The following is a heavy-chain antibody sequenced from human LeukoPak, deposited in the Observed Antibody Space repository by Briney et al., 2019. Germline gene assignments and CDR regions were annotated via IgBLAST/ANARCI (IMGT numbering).Heavy chain of an antibody. V-gene: IGHV3-30*02. CDR1: GFTFSSYG. CDR2: IRYDGSNE. J-gene: IGHJ4*02. Sequence: PGGSLRLSCAASGFTFSSYGMHWVRQAPGKGLEWVSFIRYDGSNEYYAGSVRGRFTISRDNSKNTLYLQMNSLRAEDTAVYYCARDHHYCGTPKVHFDYWGQGTLVTVSS. CDR3: ARDHHYCGTPKVHFDY. D-gene: IGHD3-10*01.